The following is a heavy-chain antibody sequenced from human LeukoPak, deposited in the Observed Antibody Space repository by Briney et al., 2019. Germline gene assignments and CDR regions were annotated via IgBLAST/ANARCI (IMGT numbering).Heavy chain of an antibody. CDR1: GGTFSSYA. Sequence: GSSVKVSCKASGGTFSSYAISWVRQAPGQGLEWMGGIIPIFGTANYAQKFQGRVTITADESTSTAYMELSSLRSEDTAVYYCARDSSGWLQLSSTFDYWGQGTLVTVSS. D-gene: IGHD4-4*01. CDR2: IIPIFGTA. V-gene: IGHV1-69*01. J-gene: IGHJ4*02. CDR3: ARDSSGWLQLSSTFDY.